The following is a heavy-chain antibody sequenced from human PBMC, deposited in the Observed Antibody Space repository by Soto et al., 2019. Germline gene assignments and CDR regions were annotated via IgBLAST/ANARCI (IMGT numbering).Heavy chain of an antibody. CDR2: VKTRARGYAT. V-gene: IGHV3-72*01. D-gene: IGHD6-13*01. CDR1: GFTFSGHF. Sequence: VGSLRLSYAASGFTFSGHFMAWVRQAPGKGLEWVGRVKTRARGYATQYAASVEGRFNVSRNDSDNSFYLQMNTLKTEDTAVYYCASPISAGDDLRDRYFDFWGRGTLVTVSS. CDR3: ASPISAGDDLRDRYFDF. J-gene: IGHJ2*01.